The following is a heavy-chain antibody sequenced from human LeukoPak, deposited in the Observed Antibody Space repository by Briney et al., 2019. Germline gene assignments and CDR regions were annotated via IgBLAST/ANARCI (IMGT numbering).Heavy chain of an antibody. V-gene: IGHV4-39*07. J-gene: IGHJ4*02. CDR2: MDHSGIT. CDR3: ARDPRHDEHGDEGFDY. D-gene: IGHD4-17*01. Sequence: SETLSLTCTVSGASINSSTYYWGWIRQPPGKGLEWIGIMDHSGITYSNPSLRSRVTFSLDTSKNQFSLTLNSVTAADTAVYFCARDPRHDEHGDEGFDYWGQGTLVTVSS. CDR1: GASINSSTYY.